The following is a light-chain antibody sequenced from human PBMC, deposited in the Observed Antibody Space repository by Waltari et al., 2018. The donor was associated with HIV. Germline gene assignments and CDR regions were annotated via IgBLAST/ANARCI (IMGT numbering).Light chain of an antibody. CDR1: TLPSKF. V-gene: IGLV3-25*03. J-gene: IGLJ1*01. CDR3: QSADHSDSCV. Sequence: SYELTHPPSVSVSPGQTARTTCSGDTLPSKFTSWYQQRPGQAPILVIYKDSERPSGIPDRFSGSISGTTVTLTISEVQTEDEADYYCQSADHSDSCVFGTGTTLTVL. CDR2: KDS.